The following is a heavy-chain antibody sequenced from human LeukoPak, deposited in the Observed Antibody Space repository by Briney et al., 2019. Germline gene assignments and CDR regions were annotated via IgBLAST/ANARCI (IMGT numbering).Heavy chain of an antibody. CDR2: IYYSGST. Sequence: SETLSLTCTVSGGSISSYYWDWVRQPPGKGLEWIGNIYYSGSTHYNSSLRSRVSISVDTSKDQFSLKLTSVTAADTAVYYCARHWFSGSYYPRYDVWGQGTLVTVSS. J-gene: IGHJ4*02. CDR3: ARHWFSGSYYPRYDV. V-gene: IGHV4-39*01. D-gene: IGHD1-26*01. CDR1: GGSISSYY.